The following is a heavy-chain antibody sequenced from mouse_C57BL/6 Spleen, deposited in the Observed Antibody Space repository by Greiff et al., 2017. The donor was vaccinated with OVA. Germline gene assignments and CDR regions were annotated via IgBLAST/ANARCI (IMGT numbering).Heavy chain of an antibody. V-gene: IGHV1-20*01. Sequence: VQLQQSGPELVKPGDSVKISCKASGYSFTGYFMNWVMQSHGKSLEWIGRINPYNGDTFYNQKFKGKATLTVDKSSSTAHMELRSLTSEDSAVYYCARDVGKTYYAMDYWGQGTSVTVSS. CDR1: GYSFTGYF. D-gene: IGHD2-1*01. CDR3: ARDVGKTYYAMDY. J-gene: IGHJ4*01. CDR2: INPYNGDT.